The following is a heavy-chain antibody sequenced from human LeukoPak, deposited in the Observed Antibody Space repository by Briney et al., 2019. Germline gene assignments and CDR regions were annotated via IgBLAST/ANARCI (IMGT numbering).Heavy chain of an antibody. CDR2: INWNSGNI. J-gene: IGHJ3*02. CDR1: GFTFDDYA. Sequence: GRSLRLSCAASGFTFDDYAMHWVRQAPGKGLEWVSGINWNSGNIGYADSVKGRFIISRDNAKNSLFLQMNSLTAEDTALYYCAKDGGRRNRWFDVFDMWGQGTMVTVSS. D-gene: IGHD4-23*01. V-gene: IGHV3-9*01. CDR3: AKDGGRRNRWFDVFDM.